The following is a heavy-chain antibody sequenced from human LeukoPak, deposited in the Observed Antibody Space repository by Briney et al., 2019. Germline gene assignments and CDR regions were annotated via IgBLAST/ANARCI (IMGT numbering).Heavy chain of an antibody. Sequence: GGSLRLSCASSGFASSDYAMHWVRQAPGKGLEWVAFIRYDGCQKYYGDSVKGRFTISRDNSENRLYLQMNSLKPDDTAVYYCAKVLPYSGSHHTLDYWGQGTLVTVSS. J-gene: IGHJ4*02. D-gene: IGHD1-26*01. V-gene: IGHV3-30*02. CDR3: AKVLPYSGSHHTLDY. CDR1: GFASSDYA. CDR2: IRYDGCQK.